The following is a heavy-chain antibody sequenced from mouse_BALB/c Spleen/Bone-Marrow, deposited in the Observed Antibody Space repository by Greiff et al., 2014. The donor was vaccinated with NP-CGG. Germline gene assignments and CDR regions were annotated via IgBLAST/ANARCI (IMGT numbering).Heavy chain of an antibody. CDR3: SRTMSIYCAMDY. CDR2: IDPCCDNT. V-gene: IGHV1-4*01. CDR1: GYTFTSYT. Sequence: QVQLQQSGAELARPGASLKMSCRASGYTFTSYTVHWVKQRPGQGLEWIGYIDPCCDNTNYNQKFKDKATLTADKSSNTAYMQLINLTSDDSAVYYCSRTMSIYCAMDYWGQGTSVTVSS. J-gene: IGHJ4*01.